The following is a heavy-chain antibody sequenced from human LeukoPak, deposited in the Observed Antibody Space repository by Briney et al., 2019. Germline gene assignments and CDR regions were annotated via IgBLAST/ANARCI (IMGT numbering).Heavy chain of an antibody. CDR1: GFTFTTYS. D-gene: IGHD2-8*01. J-gene: IGHJ1*01. CDR3: AKENGVWHGEYFQH. CDR2: ISGSTSNI. Sequence: GGSLRLSCAASGFTFTTYSMNWVRQAPGKGLEWVSYISGSTSNIKYADSVMGRFTISRDNAKNSLYLQMNSLRDEDTAVYYCAKENGVWHGEYFQHWGQGTLVTVSS. V-gene: IGHV3-48*02.